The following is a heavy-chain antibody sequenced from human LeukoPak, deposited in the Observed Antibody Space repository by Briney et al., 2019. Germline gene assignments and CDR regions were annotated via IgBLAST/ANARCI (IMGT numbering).Heavy chain of an antibody. CDR2: IHYSGST. J-gene: IGHJ6*02. D-gene: IGHD6-13*01. CDR1: GGSISSYY. Sequence: SETLSLTCTVSGGSISSYYWSWIRQPPGKGLEWIGYIHYSGSTNYNPSLKSRVTISVDTSKNQFSLKLSSVTAADTAVYYCARFKAAAIYYYYYGMDVWGQGTTVTVSS. V-gene: IGHV4-59*01. CDR3: ARFKAAAIYYYYYGMDV.